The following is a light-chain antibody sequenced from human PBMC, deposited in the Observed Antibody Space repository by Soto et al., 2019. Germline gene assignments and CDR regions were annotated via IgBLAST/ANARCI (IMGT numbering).Light chain of an antibody. V-gene: IGLV2-14*03. CDR2: DVS. CDR1: SSDVGGYNF. CDR3: QSYDSSLSDV. Sequence: QSVLTQPASVSGSPGQSITISCTGTSSDVGGYNFVSWYQQRPGKAPKLMIYDVSNRPSGVSDRFSGSKSGNTASLTISGLRTEDEAEYYCQSYDSSLSDVFGTGTKVTVL. J-gene: IGLJ1*01.